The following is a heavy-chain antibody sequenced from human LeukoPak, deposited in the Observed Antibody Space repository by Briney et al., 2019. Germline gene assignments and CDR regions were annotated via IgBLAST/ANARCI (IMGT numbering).Heavy chain of an antibody. CDR3: ARGGSEDIVVVRAATHFDY. Sequence: SETLSLTCAVYGGSFSGYYWSWIRQPPGKGLEWIGEINHSGSTNYNPSLKSRVTISVDTSKNQFSLKLSSVTAADTAVYYCARGGSEDIVVVRAATHFDYWGQGTLVTVSS. CDR2: INHSGST. V-gene: IGHV4-34*01. CDR1: GGSFSGYY. D-gene: IGHD2-15*01. J-gene: IGHJ4*02.